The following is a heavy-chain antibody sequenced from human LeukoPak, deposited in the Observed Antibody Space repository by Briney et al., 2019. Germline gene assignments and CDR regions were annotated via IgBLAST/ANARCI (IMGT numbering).Heavy chain of an antibody. D-gene: IGHD3-3*01. Sequence: GGSLRLSCAASGFTFSSYAMSWVRQAPGKGLEWVSAISGSGGSTYYADSVKGRFTISRDNSKNTLYLRMNSLRAEDTAVYYCAKLSLWSGGIFDYWGQGTLVTVSS. CDR3: AKLSLWSGGIFDY. CDR2: ISGSGGST. CDR1: GFTFSSYA. J-gene: IGHJ4*02. V-gene: IGHV3-23*01.